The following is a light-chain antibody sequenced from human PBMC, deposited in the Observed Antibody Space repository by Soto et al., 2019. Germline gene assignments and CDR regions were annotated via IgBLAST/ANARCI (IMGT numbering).Light chain of an antibody. V-gene: IGKV1-8*01. CDR3: QQYHTYPPLT. Sequence: AIRMTQSPSSFSASTGDRVTITCRASQDIRSYLAWYQQKPGKAPKVLIYAASTLQSGVPSRFSGSGSGTDFTLTISGLQAEDFATYYCQQYHTYPPLTFGGGTKVEIK. CDR2: AAS. J-gene: IGKJ4*01. CDR1: QDIRSY.